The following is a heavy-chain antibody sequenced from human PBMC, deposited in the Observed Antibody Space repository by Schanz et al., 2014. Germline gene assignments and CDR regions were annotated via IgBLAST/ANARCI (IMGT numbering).Heavy chain of an antibody. CDR2: INHSGST. V-gene: IGHV4-34*01. J-gene: IGHJ2*01. Sequence: QVQLQQWGAGLLKPSETLSLTCAVYGGSFSDYYWSWIRQPPGKGLEWIGEINHSGSTNYNPSLKSQFTISLDTSKNQSSLKLSSVTAADTAVYYCARGHDYFWGSYRRSPWGYFDLWGRGSLVTVSS. CDR3: ARGHDYFWGSYRRSPWGYFDL. D-gene: IGHD3-16*02. CDR1: GGSFSDYY.